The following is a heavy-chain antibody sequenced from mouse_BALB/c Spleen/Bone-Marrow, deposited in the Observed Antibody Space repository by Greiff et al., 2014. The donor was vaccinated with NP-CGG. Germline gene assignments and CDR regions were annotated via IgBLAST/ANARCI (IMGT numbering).Heavy chain of an antibody. V-gene: IGHV1-9*01. Sequence: VHLVESGAELMKPGASVKISCKATGYTFSSYWIEWVKQRPGHGLEWIGEILPGSGNTNYNENFEGKATFTADTSSNTAYMQLSSLTSEDSAVYYCARRLLYYFDYWGQGTTLTVSS. D-gene: IGHD1-2*01. CDR2: ILPGSGNT. J-gene: IGHJ2*01. CDR3: ARRLLYYFDY. CDR1: GYTFSSYW.